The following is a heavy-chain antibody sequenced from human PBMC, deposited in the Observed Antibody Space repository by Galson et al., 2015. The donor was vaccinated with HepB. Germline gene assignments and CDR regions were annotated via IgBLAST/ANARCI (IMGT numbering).Heavy chain of an antibody. CDR2: FDPEDGET. D-gene: IGHD1-26*01. CDR3: ATDQGAVGAASAFDR. CDR1: GYTFSELS. J-gene: IGHJ3*01. Sequence: SVKVSCKASGYTFSELSMHWVRQAPGKGLEWMGGFDPEDGETNYAQKFQGRVSMTEDTSTDTASMVLSFLRSDDTAVYYCATDQGAVGAASAFDRWVQGTMVTVSS. V-gene: IGHV1-24*01.